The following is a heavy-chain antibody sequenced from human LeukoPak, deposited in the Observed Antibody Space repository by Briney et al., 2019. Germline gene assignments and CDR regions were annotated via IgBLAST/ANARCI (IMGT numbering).Heavy chain of an antibody. J-gene: IGHJ4*02. CDR2: INPNSGGT. CDR3: ARLIYYDFWSGYYTGPPTPSDY. CDR1: GYTFTGYY. D-gene: IGHD3-3*01. V-gene: IGHV1-2*02. Sequence: GASVKVSCKASGYTFTGYYMHWVRQAPGQGLEWMGWINPNSGGTNYAQKFQGRVTMTRDTSISTAYMELSRLRSDDTAVYYCARLIYYDFWSGYYTGPPTPSDYWGQGTLVTVSS.